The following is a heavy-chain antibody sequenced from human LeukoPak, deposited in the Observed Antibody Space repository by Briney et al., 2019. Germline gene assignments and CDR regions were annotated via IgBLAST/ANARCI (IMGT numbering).Heavy chain of an antibody. J-gene: IGHJ4*02. CDR1: GFTFSRYW. CDR2: IHSDGRRR. D-gene: IGHD6-13*01. V-gene: IGHV3-74*01. CDR3: ARDDAAAGIIFYF. Sequence: GGSLRLSCAASGFTFSRYWMHWVRQAPGKGVGWVSRIHSDGRRRNYAVSVKGRFTISTNNAKNTLYLQMNSLTAEDTAVYYCARDDAAAGIIFYFCGQGTLVTVSS.